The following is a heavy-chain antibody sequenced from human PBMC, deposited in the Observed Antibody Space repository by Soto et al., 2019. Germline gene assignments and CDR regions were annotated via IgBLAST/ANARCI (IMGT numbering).Heavy chain of an antibody. CDR1: GFTFSSYA. Sequence: EVQLLESGGGLVQPGGSLRLSCAASGFTFSSYAMRWVRQAPVKGLEWVSAISGSGDSTYYADSVKGRFTISRDNSKNTLYLQMTSLSAEDTAVYYCATRARGRYYHSWGQGTLVTVSS. CDR2: ISGSGDST. V-gene: IGHV3-23*01. D-gene: IGHD1-26*01. CDR3: ATRARGRYYHS. J-gene: IGHJ4*02.